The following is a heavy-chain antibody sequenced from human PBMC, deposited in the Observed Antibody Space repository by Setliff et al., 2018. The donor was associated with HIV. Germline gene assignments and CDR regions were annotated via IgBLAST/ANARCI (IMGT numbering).Heavy chain of an antibody. V-gene: IGHV4-38-2*02. Sequence: SETLSLTCPVSGYSISSGYYWGWIRQPPGRGLEWIGAIHHSGNTYYNPSLKSRVTISVDTSKNLFSLKVNSVTAADTAVYYCARDHVFGSRTGFDPWGPGILVTVSS. D-gene: IGHD3-10*01. CDR1: GYSISSGYY. CDR3: ARDHVFGSRTGFDP. CDR2: IHHSGNT. J-gene: IGHJ5*02.